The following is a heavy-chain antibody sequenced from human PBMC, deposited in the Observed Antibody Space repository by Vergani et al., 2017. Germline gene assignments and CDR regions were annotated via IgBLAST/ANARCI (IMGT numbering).Heavy chain of an antibody. CDR2: ISYDGSNK. D-gene: IGHD2-15*01. J-gene: IGHJ6*02. CDR1: GFTFSSYA. V-gene: IGHV3-30-3*01. CDR3: ARDPTDIVVVVAAREGPYGMDV. Sequence: QVQLVESGGGVVQPGRSLRLSCAASGFTFSSYAMHWVRQAPGKGLEWVAVISYDGSNKYYADAVKGRFTISRDNSKNTLYLQMNSLRAEDTAVYYCARDPTDIVVVVAAREGPYGMDVWGQGTTVTVSS.